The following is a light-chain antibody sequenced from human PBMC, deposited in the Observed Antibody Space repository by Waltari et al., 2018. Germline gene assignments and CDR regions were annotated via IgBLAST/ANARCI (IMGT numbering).Light chain of an antibody. CDR2: QND. V-gene: IGLV3-1*01. CDR1: ILGNRF. J-gene: IGLJ2*01. CDR3: QAWDNYRVV. Sequence: SFELTQPPSVSVSPGQTAIITCSGDILGNRFPSWSQQEPGQSPVLVMYQNDRRPSGIPDRFSGSKSGNTATLSISDTRAMDEADYYCQAWDNYRVVFGGGTKLTVL.